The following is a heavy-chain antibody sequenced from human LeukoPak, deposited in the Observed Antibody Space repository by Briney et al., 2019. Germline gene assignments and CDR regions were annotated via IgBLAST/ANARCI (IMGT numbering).Heavy chain of an antibody. V-gene: IGHV3-30-3*01. CDR3: ARGSYGDYEY. CDR1: GFTFSSYA. D-gene: IGHD4-17*01. J-gene: IGHJ4*02. CDR2: ISYDGSNR. Sequence: SGGSLRLSCATSGFTFSSYAIHWVRQAPGKGLEWVAVISYDGSNRYYADSVKGRLTISRDNAKNSVYLQMNSLRVEDTAVYFCARGSYGDYEYWGQGTLVTVSS.